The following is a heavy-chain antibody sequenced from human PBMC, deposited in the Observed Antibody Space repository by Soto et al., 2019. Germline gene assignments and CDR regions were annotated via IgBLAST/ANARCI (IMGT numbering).Heavy chain of an antibody. CDR3: AKDMVPPPIRGVIIISDY. V-gene: IGHV3-30*18. Sequence: GGSLRRSCAASGFTFSSYGMHWVRQAPGKGLEWVAVISYDGSNKYYADSVKGRFTISRDNSKNTLYLQMNSLRAEDTAVYYCAKDMVPPPIRGVIIISDYWGQGTLVTVSS. D-gene: IGHD3-10*01. J-gene: IGHJ4*02. CDR2: ISYDGSNK. CDR1: GFTFSSYG.